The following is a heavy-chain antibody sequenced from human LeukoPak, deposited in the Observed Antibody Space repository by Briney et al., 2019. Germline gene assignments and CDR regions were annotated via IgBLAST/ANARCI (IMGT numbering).Heavy chain of an antibody. Sequence: GESLKISCQASGYIFTHYWIAWVRQMSGKGLEWMGTVYPGNSDTRYSPSFRGQVTMSADESINTAYLQWSSLKASDTAMYYCATTNIAVAGLDAFDIWGQGTMVTVSS. V-gene: IGHV5-51*01. CDR2: VYPGNSDT. CDR3: ATTNIAVAGLDAFDI. CDR1: GYIFTHYW. J-gene: IGHJ3*02. D-gene: IGHD6-19*01.